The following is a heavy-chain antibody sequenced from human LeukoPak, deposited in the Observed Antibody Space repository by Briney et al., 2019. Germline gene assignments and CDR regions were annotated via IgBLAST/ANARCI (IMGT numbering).Heavy chain of an antibody. D-gene: IGHD1-26*01. Sequence: GGSLRLSCAASGFTFSSYSMNWVRQAPGKGLEWVSYISSSSSTIYYADSVKGRFTISRDNAKNSLYLQVNSLRAEDTAVYYCARIVGAADFDYWGQGTLVTVSS. CDR1: GFTFSSYS. CDR2: ISSSSSTI. V-gene: IGHV3-48*04. CDR3: ARIVGAADFDY. J-gene: IGHJ4*02.